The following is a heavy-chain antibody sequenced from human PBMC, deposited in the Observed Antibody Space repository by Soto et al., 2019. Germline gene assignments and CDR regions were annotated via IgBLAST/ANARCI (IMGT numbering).Heavy chain of an antibody. CDR3: ANSPLRYYYYGMDV. CDR1: GFTFSSYA. V-gene: IGHV3-23*01. Sequence: PGGSLRLSCAASGFTFSSYAMSWVRQAPGKGLEWVSAISGSGGSTYYADSVKGRFTISRDNSKNTLYLQMNSLRAEDTAVYYCANSPLRYYYYGMDVWGQGTTVTVSS. CDR2: ISGSGGST. J-gene: IGHJ6*02.